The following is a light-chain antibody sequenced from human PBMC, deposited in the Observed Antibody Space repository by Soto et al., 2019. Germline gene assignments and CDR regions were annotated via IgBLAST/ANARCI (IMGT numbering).Light chain of an antibody. Sequence: QSALTQPASVSGSPGQSITISCTGTSSDVGRYNVVSWYQQLPGKAPKLIIYEVNERPSGISDRFSGSKSGNTASLTISGLQDEDEADYFCCSYVGSSILMFGGGTKLTVL. CDR3: CSYVGSSILM. CDR1: SSDVGRYNV. V-gene: IGLV2-23*02. J-gene: IGLJ3*02. CDR2: EVN.